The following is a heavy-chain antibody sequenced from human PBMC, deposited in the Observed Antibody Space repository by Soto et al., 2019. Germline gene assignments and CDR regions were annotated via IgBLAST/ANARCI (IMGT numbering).Heavy chain of an antibody. CDR3: EKALAYCGGDCYSPVGY. CDR1: GFTFSSYA. V-gene: IGHV3-23*01. D-gene: IGHD2-21*02. Sequence: PGGSLRLSCAASGFTFSSYAMSWVRQAPGKGLEWVSAISGSGGSTYYADSVKGRFTISRDNSKNTLYLQMNSLRAEDTAVYYCEKALAYCGGDCYSPVGYWGQGTLVTVSS. CDR2: ISGSGGST. J-gene: IGHJ4*02.